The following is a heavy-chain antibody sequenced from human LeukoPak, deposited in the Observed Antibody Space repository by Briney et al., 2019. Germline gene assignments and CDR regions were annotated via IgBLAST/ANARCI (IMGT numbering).Heavy chain of an antibody. D-gene: IGHD3-9*01. J-gene: IGHJ4*02. V-gene: IGHV1-69*05. CDR3: ARSRNPLRYFDWLLTFDY. Sequence: GSSVKVSCKASGGTFSSYAISWVRQAPGQGLEWMGRIIPIFGTANYAQKFQGRVTITTGESTSTAYMEPSSLRSEDTAVYYCARSRNPLRYFDWLLTFDYWGQGTLVTVSS. CDR2: IIPIFGTA. CDR1: GGTFSSYA.